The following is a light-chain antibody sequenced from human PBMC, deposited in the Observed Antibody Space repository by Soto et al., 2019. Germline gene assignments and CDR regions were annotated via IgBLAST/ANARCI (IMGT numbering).Light chain of an antibody. CDR1: ESVSDNY. CDR2: GAS. CDR3: QRRSNWPPETT. Sequence: EIVLTQSPGTLSLSPGERATLSCRASESVSDNYLAWYQQRSGQAPRLVIYGASSRASAVPDRFSGSGSGADFTLTISRLEPEDFAVYYCQRRSNWPPETTFGQGTRLEIK. V-gene: IGKV3D-20*02. J-gene: IGKJ5*01.